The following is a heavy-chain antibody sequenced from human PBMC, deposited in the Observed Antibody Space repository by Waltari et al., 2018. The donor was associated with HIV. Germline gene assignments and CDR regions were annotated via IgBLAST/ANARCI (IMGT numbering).Heavy chain of an antibody. V-gene: IGHV4-34*01. J-gene: IGHJ6*02. CDR2: INHSGST. D-gene: IGHD2-2*01. CDR3: ARGRAFVVVPAATYGMDV. CDR1: GGSFSGSS. Sequence: QVQLPQWGAGLLKPSETRSLTCAGYGGSFSGSSWSWTRRPPGTGLEWIGEINHSGSTNYNPSLKSRVTISGDTSKNQFSLKLSSVTAADTAVYYCARGRAFVVVPAATYGMDVWGQGTTVTVSS.